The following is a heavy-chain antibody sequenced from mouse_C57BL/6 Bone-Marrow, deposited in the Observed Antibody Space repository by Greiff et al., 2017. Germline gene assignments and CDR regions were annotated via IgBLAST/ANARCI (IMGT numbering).Heavy chain of an antibody. CDR3: ARHTYWFAY. CDR2: ISSGGSYT. V-gene: IGHV5-6*02. CDR1: GFTFSSYG. D-gene: IGHD5-1-1*01. J-gene: IGHJ3*01. Sequence: EVKLEESGGDLVKPGGSLKLSCAASGFTFSSYGISWVRQTPDKRLEWVATISSGGSYTYYPDSVKGRFTISRDNAKNTLYLQMSSLKSEDTAMYYCARHTYWFAYWGQGTLVTVSA.